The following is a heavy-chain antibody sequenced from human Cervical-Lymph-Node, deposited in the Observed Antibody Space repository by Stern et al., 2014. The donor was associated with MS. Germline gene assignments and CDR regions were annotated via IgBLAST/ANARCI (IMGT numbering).Heavy chain of an antibody. CDR2: ITNVGST. D-gene: IGHD1-1*01. CDR3: ARDTSSPERSDW. Sequence: VQLVQSGGGVIQPGGSLRLSCTASGFTVSRDYMTWVRQAPGKGLEWVSLITNVGSTFYTDSVKGRFTISRDDSKNTVYLHMTSLRAEDTAMYYCARDTSSPERSDWWGQGTLVTVSS. J-gene: IGHJ4*02. CDR1: GFTVSRDY. V-gene: IGHV3-53*01.